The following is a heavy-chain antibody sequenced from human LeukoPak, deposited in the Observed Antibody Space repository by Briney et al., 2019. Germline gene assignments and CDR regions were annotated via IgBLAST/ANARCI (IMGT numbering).Heavy chain of an antibody. J-gene: IGHJ4*02. V-gene: IGHV3-30-3*01. CDR3: ATHVDTAMVTDY. CDR1: GFTFSSYA. CDR2: ISYDGSNK. Sequence: GGSLRLSCAASGFTFSSYAMHWVRQAPGKGLEWVAVISYDGSNKYYADSVKGRFTISRDNSKNTLYLQINSLRAEDTAVYYCATHVDTAMVTDYWGQGTLVTVSS. D-gene: IGHD5-18*01.